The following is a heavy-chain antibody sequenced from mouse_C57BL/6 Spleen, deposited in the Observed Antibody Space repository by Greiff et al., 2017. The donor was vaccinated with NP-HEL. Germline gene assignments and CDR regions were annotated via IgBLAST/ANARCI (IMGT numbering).Heavy chain of an antibody. V-gene: IGHV1-19*01. CDR2: INHYNGGT. D-gene: IGHD1-1*01. Sequence: EVQLQQSGPVLVKPGASVKMSCKASGYTFTDYYMNWVKQSHGKSREWFGVINHYNGGTSYNQKFKGKATLTVDKSSSTAYMELNSLTSEDSAVYDCARGESYCSSYYLGQGTTLTVSS. CDR1: GYTFTDYY. J-gene: IGHJ2*01. CDR3: ARGESYCSSYY.